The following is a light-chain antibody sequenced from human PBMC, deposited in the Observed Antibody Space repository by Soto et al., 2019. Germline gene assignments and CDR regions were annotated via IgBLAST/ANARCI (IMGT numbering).Light chain of an antibody. J-gene: IGKJ1*01. CDR2: GAS. CDR3: LQYNSNSRT. V-gene: IGKV1-5*01. Sequence: DIQMTQSPSTLYASVGASVTITFRASQSISTWLAWYQQKPGKAPKLLIYGASSLESGVPSRFSGSGSGTEFTLTINSLQPGDFATYYCLQYNSNSRTFGQGTKVDIK. CDR1: QSISTW.